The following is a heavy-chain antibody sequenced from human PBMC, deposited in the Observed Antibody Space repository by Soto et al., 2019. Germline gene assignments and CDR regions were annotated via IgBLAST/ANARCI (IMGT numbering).Heavy chain of an antibody. Sequence: QVQLQESGPGLVQPSETLSLTCSVSGVSINSASYHWSWLRQHPGKGLEFIGYIFYTGSTYYNPSLETRLTISVDTSKNHVSLRLNAVTAADTAVYYCARLDYGDSAFDSWGRGILVTVSS. CDR3: ARLDYGDSAFDS. CDR2: IFYTGST. D-gene: IGHD4-17*01. J-gene: IGHJ4*02. V-gene: IGHV4-31*03. CDR1: GVSINSASYH.